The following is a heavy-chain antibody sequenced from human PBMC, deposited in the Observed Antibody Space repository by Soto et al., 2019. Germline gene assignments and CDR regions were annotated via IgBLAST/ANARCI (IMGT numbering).Heavy chain of an antibody. Sequence: GGSLRLSCAASGFTFSTYGMGWVRQAPGKGQKWVSAISGTTDSTFYADSVKGRFTISRDNSENTLYLQMNSLRAEDTAVYYCANKDMGNTWFFFDYWGLGTLVTVSS. CDR3: ANKDMGNTWFFFDY. V-gene: IGHV3-23*01. D-gene: IGHD6-13*01. CDR2: ISGTTDST. J-gene: IGHJ4*02. CDR1: GFTFSTYG.